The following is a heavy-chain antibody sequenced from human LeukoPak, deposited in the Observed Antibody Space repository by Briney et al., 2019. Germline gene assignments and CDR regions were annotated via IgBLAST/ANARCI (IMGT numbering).Heavy chain of an antibody. D-gene: IGHD6-19*01. Sequence: GGSLRLSCTASGFSFSNHYMRWIRQAPGKGLEWVANINEDGSNKWHLGSVKGRFTVSRDNARNSLYLQMNSLRVEDTAVYYCTRVIVAVPGYFDYFDFWGQGTLVTVSS. J-gene: IGHJ4*02. CDR1: GFSFSNHY. CDR3: TRVIVAVPGYFDYFDF. CDR2: INEDGSNK. V-gene: IGHV3-7*01.